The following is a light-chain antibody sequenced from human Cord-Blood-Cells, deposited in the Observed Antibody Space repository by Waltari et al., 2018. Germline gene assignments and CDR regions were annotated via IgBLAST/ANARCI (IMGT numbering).Light chain of an antibody. V-gene: IGKV1-39*01. CDR1: QSISSY. J-gene: IGKJ1*01. Sequence: DIQLTQSPSSLSASVGDRVTITCRASQSISSYLNWYQQKPGKAPKLLIYAASSLQSWVPSRFSGSGSGTDFTLTISSLQPEDFATYYCQQSYSTIGTFGQGTKVEIK. CDR3: QQSYSTIGT. CDR2: AAS.